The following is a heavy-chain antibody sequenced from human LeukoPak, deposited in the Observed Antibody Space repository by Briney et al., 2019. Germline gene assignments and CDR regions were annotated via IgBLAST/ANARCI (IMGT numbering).Heavy chain of an antibody. V-gene: IGHV3-30*02. Sequence: PGGSLRLSCAASGFIFRNYGIHWVRQAPGKGLEWVAYIRNGGSNGGNIEYYTDSVKGRFIISRDNSKNSLYLQMNRLRVEDTAVYFCAKSRAPTADPDAFDVWGQGTMVTVSS. D-gene: IGHD1-14*01. J-gene: IGHJ3*01. CDR3: AKSRAPTADPDAFDV. CDR2: IRNGGSNGGNIE. CDR1: GFIFRNYG.